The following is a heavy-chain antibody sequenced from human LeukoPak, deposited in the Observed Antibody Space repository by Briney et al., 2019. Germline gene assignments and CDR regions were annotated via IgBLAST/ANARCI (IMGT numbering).Heavy chain of an antibody. CDR2: IIPIFGTA. J-gene: IGHJ4*02. Sequence: VASVKVSCKASGGTFSSYAISWVRQAPGQGPEWMGGIIPIFGTANYAQKFQGRVTITADESTSTAYMELSSLRSEDTAVYYCARDGYPNIGYCSGGSCYLTTYYFDYWGQGTLVTVSS. CDR3: ARDGYPNIGYCSGGSCYLTTYYFDY. CDR1: GGTFSSYA. V-gene: IGHV1-69*13. D-gene: IGHD2-15*01.